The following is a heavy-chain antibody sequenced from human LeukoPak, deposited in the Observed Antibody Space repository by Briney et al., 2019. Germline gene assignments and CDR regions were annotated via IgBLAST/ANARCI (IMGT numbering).Heavy chain of an antibody. CDR2: FSGSGGST. CDR1: GFTFGSDW. Sequence: PGGSLRLSCAASGFTFGSDWMHWVRQVPGGGLEWVSAFSGSGGSTYYADSVKGRFTISRDNSKNTLYLQMNSLRAEDTAVYYCAKDGVRIAASGLLDNWGQGTLVTVSS. J-gene: IGHJ4*02. CDR3: AKDGVRIAASGLLDN. V-gene: IGHV3-23*01. D-gene: IGHD6-13*01.